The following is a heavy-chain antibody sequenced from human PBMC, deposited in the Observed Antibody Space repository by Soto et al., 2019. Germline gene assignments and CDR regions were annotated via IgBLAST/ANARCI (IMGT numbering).Heavy chain of an antibody. CDR1: GLTFSTYA. J-gene: IGHJ6*02. V-gene: IGHV3-23*01. D-gene: IGHD6-13*01. CDR3: AKSPGGIEGSKADYDEMDV. CDR2: IGGSGTGGRT. Sequence: EVHLLESGGDLVQPGGSLRLSCTASGLTFSTYAMSWVRQAPGKGLEWVSDIGGSGTGGRTYYADSVKGRVTISRDNSKNTGYLQMNRWRADDTAVYYCAKSPGGIEGSKADYDEMDVGGQWTTVTISS.